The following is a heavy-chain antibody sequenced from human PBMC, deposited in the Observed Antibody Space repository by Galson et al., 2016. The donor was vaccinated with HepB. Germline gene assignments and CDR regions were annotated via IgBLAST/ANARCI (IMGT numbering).Heavy chain of an antibody. CDR1: GFSFRTFA. V-gene: IGHV3-30*03. J-gene: IGHJ4*02. Sequence: SLRLSCATSGFSFRTFAMHWVRQAPGQGLEWVALVSSDGSYKSSADTVRGRFTPSIDNSKDTLYLQMNSLRPDDSAVYYCAQGVDSSGWYHLDYWGQGTLVTASS. D-gene: IGHD6-19*01. CDR2: VSSDGSYK. CDR3: AQGVDSSGWYHLDY.